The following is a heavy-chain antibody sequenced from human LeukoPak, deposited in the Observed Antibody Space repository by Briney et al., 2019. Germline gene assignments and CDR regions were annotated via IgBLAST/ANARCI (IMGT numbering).Heavy chain of an antibody. V-gene: IGHV4-4*07. CDR3: ARGRDTPGYYYYYMDV. Sequence: PSETLSLTCTVSDGSISSYYWSWIRQPAGKGLEWIGRIYTSGSTNYNPSLKSRVTISVDKSKNQFSLKLSSVTAADTAVYYCARGRDTPGYYYYYMDVWGKGTTVTVSS. CDR2: IYTSGST. D-gene: IGHD1-14*01. CDR1: DGSISSYY. J-gene: IGHJ6*03.